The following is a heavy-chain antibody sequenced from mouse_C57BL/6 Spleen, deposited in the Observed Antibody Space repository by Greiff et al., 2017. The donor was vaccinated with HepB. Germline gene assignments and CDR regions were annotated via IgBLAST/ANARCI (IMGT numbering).Heavy chain of an antibody. CDR3: ARRNYDGAWFAY. V-gene: IGHV1-22*01. J-gene: IGHJ3*01. D-gene: IGHD1-1*01. Sequence: EVQLQQSGPELVKPGASVKMSCKASGYTFTDYNMHWVKQSHGKSLEWIGYINPNNGGTSYNQKFKGKATLTVNKSSSTAYMELRSLTSEDSAVYYCARRNYDGAWFAYWGQGTLVTVSA. CDR2: INPNNGGT. CDR1: GYTFTDYN.